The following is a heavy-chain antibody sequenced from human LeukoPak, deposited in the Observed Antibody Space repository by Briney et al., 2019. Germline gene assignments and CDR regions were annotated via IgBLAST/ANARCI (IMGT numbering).Heavy chain of an antibody. CDR2: TNPKSGDT. Sequence: GASVEVSCKASGYTFTDYYMHWVRQAPGQGLEWMGWTNPKSGDTRYAQKFQGRVTMTRDTSITTAYMDLSSLRSDDTAVYYCAREWDYYAFWGQGTLVTVSS. V-gene: IGHV1-2*02. CDR3: AREWDYYAF. CDR1: GYTFTDYY. J-gene: IGHJ4*02.